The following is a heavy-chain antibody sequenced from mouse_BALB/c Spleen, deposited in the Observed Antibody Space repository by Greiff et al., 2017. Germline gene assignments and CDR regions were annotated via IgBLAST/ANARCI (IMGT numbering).Heavy chain of an antibody. Sequence: EVHLVESGGGLVKPGGSLKLSCAASGFTFSSYAMSWVRQSPEKRLEWVAEISSGGSYTYYPDTVTGRFTISRDNAKNTLYLEMSSLRSEDTAMYYCARFYYDYDKMFAYWGQGTLVTVSA. V-gene: IGHV5-9-4*01. CDR3: ARFYYDYDKMFAY. D-gene: IGHD2-4*01. CDR1: GFTFSSYA. J-gene: IGHJ3*01. CDR2: ISSGGSYT.